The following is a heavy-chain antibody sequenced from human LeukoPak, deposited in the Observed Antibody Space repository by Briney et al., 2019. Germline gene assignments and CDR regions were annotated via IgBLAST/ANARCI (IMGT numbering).Heavy chain of an antibody. CDR2: INPSGGST. Sequence: ASLKVSCKASGYTFTSYYMHWVRQAPGQGLEWMGIINPSGGSTSYAQKFQGRVTMTRDMSPSTVYMELSSLRSEDTAVYYCARGYGGNAFDYWGQGTLVTVSS. J-gene: IGHJ4*02. CDR1: GYTFTSYY. V-gene: IGHV1-46*01. D-gene: IGHD4-23*01. CDR3: ARGYGGNAFDY.